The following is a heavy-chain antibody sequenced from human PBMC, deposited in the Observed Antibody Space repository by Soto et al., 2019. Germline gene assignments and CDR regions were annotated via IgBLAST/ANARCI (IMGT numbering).Heavy chain of an antibody. CDR1: GGSISSSSYY. J-gene: IGHJ6*02. CDR2: IYYSGST. CDR3: ARGRLGIAVADYGMDV. V-gene: IGHV4-39*01. Sequence: QLQLQESGPGLVKPSETLSLTCTVSGGSISSSSYYWGWIRQPPGKGLEWIRSIYYSGSTYYNPSLKSRVTISVDTSKNQFSLKLSSVTAADTAVYYCARGRLGIAVADYGMDVWGQGTTVTVSS. D-gene: IGHD6-19*01.